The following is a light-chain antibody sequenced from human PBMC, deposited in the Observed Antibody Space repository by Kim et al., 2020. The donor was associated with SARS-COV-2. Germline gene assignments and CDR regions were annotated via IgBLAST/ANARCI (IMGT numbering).Light chain of an antibody. Sequence: QGHTARITCSGDALPKQYAYWYRQKPGQAPVVVIYKDIERPSEIPERFSASSSGTTVTLTITGVQAEDEADYYCQSADSSGTYVVFGGGTQLTVL. CDR1: ALPKQY. J-gene: IGLJ2*01. CDR2: KDI. V-gene: IGLV3-25*03. CDR3: QSADSSGTYVV.